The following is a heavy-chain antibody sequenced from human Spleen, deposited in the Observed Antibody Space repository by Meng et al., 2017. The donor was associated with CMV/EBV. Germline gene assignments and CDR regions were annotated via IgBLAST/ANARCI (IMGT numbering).Heavy chain of an antibody. CDR3: VRGDSSSWYAFSGDY. CDR1: GFTFSRYW. CDR2: INTDGSPT. V-gene: IGHV3-74*01. Sequence: GESLKISCAASGFTFSRYWMHWVRQAPGKGLVWVSRINTDGSPTNYADSVKGRFTISRDNAKNTLYLQMNSLRAEDTAVYYCVRGDSSSWYAFSGDYWGLGTVVTVSS. J-gene: IGHJ4*02. D-gene: IGHD6-13*01.